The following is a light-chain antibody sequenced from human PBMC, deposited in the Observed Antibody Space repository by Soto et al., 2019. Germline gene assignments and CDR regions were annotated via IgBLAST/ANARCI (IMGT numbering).Light chain of an antibody. CDR3: QQRSSWIT. Sequence: IVLTQSPATLSLWPGETAILSCRASQSVSSLLSWYQQKPGQAPRLLIYDASSRAPGVPARFGGSGSGTDFTLTISSLEPEDFALYYCQQRSSWITFGQGTRLEIE. V-gene: IGKV3-11*01. CDR2: DAS. CDR1: QSVSSL. J-gene: IGKJ5*01.